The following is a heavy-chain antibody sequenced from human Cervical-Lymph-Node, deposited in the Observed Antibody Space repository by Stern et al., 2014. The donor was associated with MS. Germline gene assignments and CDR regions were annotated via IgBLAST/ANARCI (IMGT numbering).Heavy chain of an antibody. Sequence: QVQLVESGGGVVQPGRSLRLSCVASGFIFRNYAAHWVRQPPGKGLEWGALVSFDGRDKYYTDSVKGRFTVSRDNSKNTLYLEMNSLRLEDTAVYYCAKGGSGSYLDWGQGSLVTVSS. V-gene: IGHV3-30*18. CDR2: VSFDGRDK. J-gene: IGHJ4*02. D-gene: IGHD1-26*01. CDR1: GFIFRNYA. CDR3: AKGGSGSYLD.